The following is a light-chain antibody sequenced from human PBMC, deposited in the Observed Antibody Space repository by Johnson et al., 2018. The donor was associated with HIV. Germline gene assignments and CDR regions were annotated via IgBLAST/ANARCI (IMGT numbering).Light chain of an antibody. V-gene: IGLV1-51*02. CDR2: ENN. Sequence: QSVLTQPPSVSAAPGQKVTISCSGSSSNIGNNYVSWYQHLPGTAPKLLIYENNKRPSGIPDRFSGSKSGTSATLGITGLQTGDEADYYCGTWDNSLSTGAVFGTGTKGTVL. CDR3: GTWDNSLSTGAV. J-gene: IGLJ1*01. CDR1: SSNIGNNY.